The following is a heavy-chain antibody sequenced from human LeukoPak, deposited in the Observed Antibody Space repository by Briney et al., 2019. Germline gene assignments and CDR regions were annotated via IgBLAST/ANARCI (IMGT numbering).Heavy chain of an antibody. V-gene: IGHV4-34*01. CDR2: INHSGST. CDR1: GGSFSGYY. J-gene: IGHJ4*02. CDR3: ARRVGYCSGGSCYSDCFDY. D-gene: IGHD2-15*01. Sequence: SETLSLTCAVYGGSFSGYYWSWIRQPPGKGLEWIGEINHSGSTNYNPSLKSRVTISVDSSKNQFSLKLTSVTAADTAVYYCARRVGYCSGGSCYSDCFDYWGQGTLVTVSS.